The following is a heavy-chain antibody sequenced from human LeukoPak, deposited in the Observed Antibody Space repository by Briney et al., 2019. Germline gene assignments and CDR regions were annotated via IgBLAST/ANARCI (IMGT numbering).Heavy chain of an antibody. CDR3: ARGKVGYSSGWYEYFDY. J-gene: IGHJ4*02. CDR2: INHSGST. CDR1: GGSFSGYY. V-gene: IGHV4-34*01. Sequence: SETLSLTCAVYGGSFSGYYWSWIRQPPGKGLEWIGEINHSGSTNYNPSLKSRVTISVDTSKNQFSLKLSSVTAADTAVYYCARGKVGYSSGWYEYFDYWGQGTLVTVSS. D-gene: IGHD6-19*01.